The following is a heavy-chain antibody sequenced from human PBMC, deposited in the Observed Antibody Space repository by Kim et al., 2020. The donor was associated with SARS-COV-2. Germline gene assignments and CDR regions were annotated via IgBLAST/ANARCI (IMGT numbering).Heavy chain of an antibody. Sequence: QKFQGRVTITADESTGTAYMGLSSLRSEDTAVYYCARGELRGYYYYGMDVWGQGTTVTVSS. J-gene: IGHJ6*02. D-gene: IGHD1-26*01. V-gene: IGHV1-69*01. CDR3: ARGELRGYYYYGMDV.